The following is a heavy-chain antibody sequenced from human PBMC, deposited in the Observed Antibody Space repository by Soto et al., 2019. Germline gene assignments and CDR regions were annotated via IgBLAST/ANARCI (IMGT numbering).Heavy chain of an antibody. CDR3: AGTYYYDSGGYPF. CDR1: GTSISSSAYY. Sequence: SETLSLTCTVSGTSISSSAYYWGWIRQPPGKGLEWIGSMYYSGSTYYNPSLKGRVTISVDTSKNQFSLKLSSVTAADTAVYYSAGTYYYDSGGYPFWGQGTLVTVSS. D-gene: IGHD3-22*01. V-gene: IGHV4-39*01. J-gene: IGHJ4*02. CDR2: MYYSGST.